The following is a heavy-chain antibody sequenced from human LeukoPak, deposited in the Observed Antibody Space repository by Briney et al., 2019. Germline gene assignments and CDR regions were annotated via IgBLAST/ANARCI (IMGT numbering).Heavy chain of an antibody. CDR1: GYTFTSYG. D-gene: IGHD6-19*01. CDR2: ISAYNGNT. CDR3: AGDIAYSSGWYALGYYYYGMDV. Sequence: ASVKVSCKASGYTFTSYGISWVRQAPGQGLEWMGWISAYNGNTNYAQELQGRVTMTTDTSTSTAYMELRSLRSDDTAVYYCAGDIAYSSGWYALGYYYYGMDVWGQGTTVTVPS. J-gene: IGHJ6*02. V-gene: IGHV1-18*01.